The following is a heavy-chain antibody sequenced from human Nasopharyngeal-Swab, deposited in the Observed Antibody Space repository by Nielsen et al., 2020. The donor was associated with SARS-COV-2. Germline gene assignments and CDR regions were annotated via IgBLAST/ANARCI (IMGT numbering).Heavy chain of an antibody. J-gene: IGHJ3*02. CDR1: GWIFQRYW. CDR2: IKQDGSEK. CDR3: ARGGVGAFDI. D-gene: IGHD2-15*01. Sequence: SLMMYCRGFGWIFQRYWMSWVRQAPGKGLEWVANIKQDGSEKYYVDSVKGRFTISRDNAKNSLYLQMNSLRAEDTAVYYCARGGVGAFDIWGQGTMVTVSS. V-gene: IGHV3-7*03.